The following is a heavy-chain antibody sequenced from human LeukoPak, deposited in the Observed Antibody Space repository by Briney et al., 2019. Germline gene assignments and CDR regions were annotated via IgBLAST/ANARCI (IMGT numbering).Heavy chain of an antibody. CDR2: IYTSGST. CDR1: GGSISSYY. Sequence: SETLSLTCTVSGGSISSYYWSWIRQPAGKGLEWIGRIYTSGSTNYNPSLKSRVTMSVDTSKNQFSLKLSSVTAADTAVYYCARCPYDSSGYCIFDYWGQGTLVTVSS. J-gene: IGHJ4*02. D-gene: IGHD3-22*01. CDR3: ARCPYDSSGYCIFDY. V-gene: IGHV4-4*07.